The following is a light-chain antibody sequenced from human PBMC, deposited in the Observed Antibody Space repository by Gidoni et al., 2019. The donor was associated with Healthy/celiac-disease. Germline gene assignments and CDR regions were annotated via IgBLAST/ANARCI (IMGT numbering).Light chain of an antibody. CDR3: QAWDSSVV. Sequence: SYELTQPPSVSVSPGQTASITCSGDKLGDKYACWYQPKPGQSPVLVIYQDSKRPSGIPERFSGSNSGNTATLTISGTQAMDEADYFCQAWDSSVVFGGGTKLTVL. CDR2: QDS. CDR1: KLGDKY. J-gene: IGLJ2*01. V-gene: IGLV3-1*01.